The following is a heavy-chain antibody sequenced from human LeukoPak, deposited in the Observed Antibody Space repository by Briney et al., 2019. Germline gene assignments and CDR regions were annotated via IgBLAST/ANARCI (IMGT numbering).Heavy chain of an antibody. Sequence: GGSLRLSCAASGFTFSSYAMSWVRQAPGKGLEWVSAISGSGGSTYYADSVKGRFTISRDNSKNTLYLQMNSLRAEDTAVYYCAKTPPPDIVVVVAATSFDIWGQGTMVTVSS. D-gene: IGHD2-15*01. J-gene: IGHJ3*02. CDR1: GFTFSSYA. V-gene: IGHV3-23*01. CDR3: AKTPPPDIVVVVAATSFDI. CDR2: ISGSGGST.